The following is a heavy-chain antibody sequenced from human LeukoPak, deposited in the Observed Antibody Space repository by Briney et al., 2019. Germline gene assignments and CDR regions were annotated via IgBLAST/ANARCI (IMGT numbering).Heavy chain of an antibody. V-gene: IGHV1-8*01. CDR3: ARGEDTAMVN. CDR1: GYTFTSYD. J-gene: IGHJ4*02. D-gene: IGHD5-18*01. Sequence: ASVKVSCKASGYTFTSYDINWVRQAIGQGLEWMGWMNPNSGNTGCAQKFQGRVTMTRNTSISTAYMELSSLRSEDTAVYYCARGEDTAMVNWGQGTLVTVSS. CDR2: MNPNSGNT.